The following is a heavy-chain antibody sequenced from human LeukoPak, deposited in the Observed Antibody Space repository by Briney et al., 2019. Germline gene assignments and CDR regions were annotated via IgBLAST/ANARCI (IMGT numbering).Heavy chain of an antibody. CDR3: AKNEGATT. J-gene: IGHJ4*02. CDR2: VNSDGSGT. D-gene: IGHD1-26*01. V-gene: IGHV3-74*01. CDR1: GFTLSRYS. Sequence: PGGALRLSCAASGFTLSRYSMHWVRQAPGRELVWVSHVNSDGSGTDYADAVKGRFTISRDNSKNTLYLQMNSLRAEDTAVYYCAKNEGATTWGQGTLVTVSS.